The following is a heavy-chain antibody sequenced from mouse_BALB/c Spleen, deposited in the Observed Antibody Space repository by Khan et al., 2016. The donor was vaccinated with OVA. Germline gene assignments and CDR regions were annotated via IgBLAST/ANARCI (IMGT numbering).Heavy chain of an antibody. D-gene: IGHD1-2*01. J-gene: IGHJ1*01. Sequence: IQLVQSGPELVKPGASVKMSCKTSGFTFTEYTMHWVKQSHGKSLEWIGRIIPNNGGTSYNQKFKGKATLTVDKSSSTAYMELRSLTSEDSAVYYCARREYYAYYWYFDVWGAGTTVTVSS. V-gene: IGHV1-22*01. CDR3: ARREYYAYYWYFDV. CDR1: GFTFTEYT. CDR2: IIPNNGGT.